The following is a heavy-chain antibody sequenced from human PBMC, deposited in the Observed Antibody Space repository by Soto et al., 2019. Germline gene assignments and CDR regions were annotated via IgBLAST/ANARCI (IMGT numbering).Heavy chain of an antibody. Sequence: QVQLVQSGAEVKKPGSSVKVSCKASGGTFSSYTISWVRQAPGQGLEWMGRIIPILGIANYAQKFQGRVTITADKSTSSAYMELSSLRSEDMAVYYRSSNPVGPSSSPDYWGQGTLVTVSS. CDR1: GGTFSSYT. V-gene: IGHV1-69*02. J-gene: IGHJ4*02. CDR2: IIPILGIA. D-gene: IGHD1-26*01. CDR3: SSNPVGPSSSPDY.